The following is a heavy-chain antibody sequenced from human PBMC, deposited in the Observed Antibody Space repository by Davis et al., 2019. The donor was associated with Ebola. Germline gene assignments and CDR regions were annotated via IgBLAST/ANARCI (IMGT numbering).Heavy chain of an antibody. Sequence: GESLKISCAASGYTFVNTWMNWVRQAPGKGLVWVARINSEGTSISYADSVKGRFTISRDNAKNTVYLQMKSLGVEDTAVFYCARDRSGSTYNGMDVWGQGTTVTVSS. V-gene: IGHV3-74*01. CDR3: ARDRSGSTYNGMDV. J-gene: IGHJ6*02. D-gene: IGHD3-10*01. CDR2: INSEGTSI. CDR1: GYTFVNTW.